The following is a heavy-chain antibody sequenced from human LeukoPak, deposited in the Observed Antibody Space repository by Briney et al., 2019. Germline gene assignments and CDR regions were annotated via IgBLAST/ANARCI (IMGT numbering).Heavy chain of an antibody. D-gene: IGHD3-10*01. CDR3: ARGRVRGVIIVGTYFDY. J-gene: IGHJ4*02. V-gene: IGHV4-34*01. CDR1: GGSFSGYY. Sequence: SETLSLTCAVYGGSFSGYYWSWIRQPPGKGLEWIGEINHSGSTNYNPSLKSRVTISVDTSKNQFSLKLSSVTAADTAVYYCARGRVRGVIIVGTYFDYWGQGTLVTVSS. CDR2: INHSGST.